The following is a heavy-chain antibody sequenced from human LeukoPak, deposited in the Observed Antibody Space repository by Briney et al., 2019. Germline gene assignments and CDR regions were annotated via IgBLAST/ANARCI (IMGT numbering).Heavy chain of an antibody. CDR3: ARGDVVVPAAIRIYYYYYGMDV. Sequence: ASVKVSCKASGYTFTGYYMHWVRQAPGQGLEWMGWINPNSGGTNYAQKFQGRVTMTRDTSFSTAYMELSRLRSDDTAVYYCARGDVVVPAAIRIYYYYYGMDVWGQGTTVTVSS. V-gene: IGHV1-2*02. D-gene: IGHD2-2*01. CDR2: INPNSGGT. CDR1: GYTFTGYY. J-gene: IGHJ6*02.